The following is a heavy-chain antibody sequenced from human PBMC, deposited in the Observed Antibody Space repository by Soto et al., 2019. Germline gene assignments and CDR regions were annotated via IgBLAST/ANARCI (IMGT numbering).Heavy chain of an antibody. D-gene: IGHD2-8*01. J-gene: IGHJ6*03. Sequence: ESGGGLVQPGGSLRLSCAASGFTFSRYNMNWVRQAPGKGLEWVSYISSTSSTIYYADSVKGRFTFSRDNAKNSLYLQMISLRAEDTAVYYCAREYEGVSFYYYYYMDVWGKGTTVTVSS. CDR2: ISSTSSTI. CDR3: AREYEGVSFYYYYYMDV. V-gene: IGHV3-48*01. CDR1: GFTFSRYN.